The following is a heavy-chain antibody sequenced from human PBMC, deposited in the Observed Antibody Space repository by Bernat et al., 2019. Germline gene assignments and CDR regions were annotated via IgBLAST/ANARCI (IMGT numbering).Heavy chain of an antibody. Sequence: QVQLVESGGDVVQPGRSLRLSCAASGFTFSSYAMHWVRQAPGKGLEWVALISYDGSNKYYADSVKGRFTISRDNSKNTLYLQMNSLRAEDTAVYYCARGYSSSWWEKYNWFDPWGQGTLVTVSS. D-gene: IGHD6-13*01. CDR3: ARGYSSSWWEKYNWFDP. J-gene: IGHJ5*02. CDR2: ISYDGSNK. V-gene: IGHV3-30-3*01. CDR1: GFTFSSYA.